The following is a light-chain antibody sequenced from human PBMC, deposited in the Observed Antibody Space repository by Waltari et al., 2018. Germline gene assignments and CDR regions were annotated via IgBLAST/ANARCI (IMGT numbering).Light chain of an antibody. V-gene: IGLV1-44*01. CDR3: ATWDDRLTGVV. Sequence: QPVLTHPPSASGTPGQRVPISCSGTNSNIGSNVVNWYQKPPGRGPKLLIYSNDRRPSGVPDRFSGSKSGTSASLAISGLQSEDEADYYCATWDDRLTGVVFGGGTKVTVL. J-gene: IGLJ3*02. CDR2: SND. CDR1: NSNIGSNV.